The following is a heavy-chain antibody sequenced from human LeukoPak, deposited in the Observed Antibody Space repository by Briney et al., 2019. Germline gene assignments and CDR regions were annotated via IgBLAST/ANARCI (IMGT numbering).Heavy chain of an antibody. CDR3: ARAPSEIGGYYPEYFRH. CDR1: GFTFSSYW. CDR2: IKSDGST. V-gene: IGHV3-74*01. J-gene: IGHJ1*01. Sequence: AGGSLILSCAASGFTFSSYWMHWVRQAPGKGLVWVSRIKSDGSTNYADSVKGRFTISRDNAKNTLSLQMNSLRAEDTGVYYCARAPSEIGGYYPEYFRHWGQGTLVTVSS. D-gene: IGHD3-22*01.